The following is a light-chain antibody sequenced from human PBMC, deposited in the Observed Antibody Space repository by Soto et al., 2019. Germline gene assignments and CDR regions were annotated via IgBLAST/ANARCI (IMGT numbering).Light chain of an antibody. V-gene: IGKV1-5*01. CDR2: DAS. CDR1: QTISNW. Sequence: DIQMTQSPSTLSASVGDRVTITCRASQTISNWVAWYQQKPGRAPKILIHDASSLQTGVPSRFSGSGSGAEFTLTISSLQPDDFGTYYCQQYNSYSTFGQGTKVEIK. CDR3: QQYNSYST. J-gene: IGKJ1*01.